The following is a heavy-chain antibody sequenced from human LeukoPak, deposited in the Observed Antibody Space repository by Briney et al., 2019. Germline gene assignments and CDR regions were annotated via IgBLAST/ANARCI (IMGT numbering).Heavy chain of an antibody. Sequence: SVKLSCTASGGTFRSYAISWVRQAPGQGLEWMGGIIPIFGTANYAQKFQGRVTITADESTSTAYMELSRLRSEDTAVYYCAKDEGYRYGYGDFDYWGQGTLVTVSS. CDR3: AKDEGYRYGYGDFDY. V-gene: IGHV1-69*01. CDR1: GGTFRSYA. D-gene: IGHD5-18*01. CDR2: IIPIFGTA. J-gene: IGHJ4*02.